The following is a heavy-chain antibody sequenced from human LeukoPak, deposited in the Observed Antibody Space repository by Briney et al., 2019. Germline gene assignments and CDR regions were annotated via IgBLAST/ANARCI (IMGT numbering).Heavy chain of an antibody. CDR3: ARDLPIDTAMVESNGFDY. D-gene: IGHD5-18*01. CDR1: GFTFSSDW. CDR2: IKQDGSEK. V-gene: IGHV3-7*01. Sequence: GGSLRLSCAASGFTFSSDWMSWVRQAPGKGLEWVANIKQDGSEKYYVDSVKGRFTISRDNAKNSLYLQTNSLRAEDTAVYYCARDLPIDTAMVESNGFDYWGQGTLVTVSS. J-gene: IGHJ4*02.